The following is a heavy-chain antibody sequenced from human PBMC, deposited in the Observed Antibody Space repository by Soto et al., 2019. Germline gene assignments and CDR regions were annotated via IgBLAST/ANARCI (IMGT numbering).Heavy chain of an antibody. CDR1: GYTFTSYG. CDR2: ISAYNGNT. V-gene: IGHV1-18*01. CDR3: AREGIIAVAGPFDP. J-gene: IGHJ5*02. Sequence: ASVKVSCKASGYTFTSYGISWVRQAPGQGLEWMGWISAYNGNTNYAQKLQGRVAMTTDTSTSTAYMELRSLRSDDTAVYYCAREGIIAVAGPFDPWGQGTLVTVSS. D-gene: IGHD6-19*01.